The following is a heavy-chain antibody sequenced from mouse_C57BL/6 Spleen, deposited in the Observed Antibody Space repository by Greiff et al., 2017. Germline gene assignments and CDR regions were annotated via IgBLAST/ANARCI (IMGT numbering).Heavy chain of an antibody. CDR3: ARSSLTGVSWFAC. J-gene: IGHJ3*01. Sequence: VQLQQPGTELVKPGASVKLSCKASGYTFTSYWMHWVKQRPGQGLEWIGNINPSNGGTNYNEKFKSKATLTVDKSSSTAYMQLSSLTSEDSAVYFCARSSLTGVSWFACWGQGALVTVSA. CDR1: GYTFTSYW. CDR2: INPSNGGT. D-gene: IGHD4-1*01. V-gene: IGHV1-53*01.